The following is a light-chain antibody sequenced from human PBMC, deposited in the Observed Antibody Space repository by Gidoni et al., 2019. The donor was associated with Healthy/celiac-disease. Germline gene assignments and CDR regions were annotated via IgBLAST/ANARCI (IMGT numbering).Light chain of an antibody. J-gene: IGKJ2*01. Sequence: DIQMTQSPSSLSASVGDRVTITCRASQSISSYLNWYQQKPGKAPKLLIYSASSLQSGVPSRFSGSGSGTDFTLTISSLQREDFATYYCQQSYSTPYTFXQXTKLEIK. CDR2: SAS. V-gene: IGKV1-39*01. CDR3: QQSYSTPYT. CDR1: QSISSY.